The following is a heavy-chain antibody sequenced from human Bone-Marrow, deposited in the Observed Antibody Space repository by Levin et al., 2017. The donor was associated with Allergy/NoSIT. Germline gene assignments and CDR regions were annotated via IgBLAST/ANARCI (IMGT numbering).Heavy chain of an antibody. Sequence: SETLSLTCSVSGTSIRSTGYYWNWIRQHPGKGLEWIGYMYNTDDTYYNPSLKSRVTISVDTSKNQFSLKLTSVTAADTAVYYCARATVVRGVTIDSWGQGTLVTVSS. CDR3: ARATVVRGVTIDS. CDR1: GTSIRSTGYY. CDR2: MYNTDDT. V-gene: IGHV4-31*03. J-gene: IGHJ5*02. D-gene: IGHD3-10*01.